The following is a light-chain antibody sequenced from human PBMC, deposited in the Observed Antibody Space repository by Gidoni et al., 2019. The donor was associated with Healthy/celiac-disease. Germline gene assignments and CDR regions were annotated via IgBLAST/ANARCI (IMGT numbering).Light chain of an antibody. Sequence: QSVLTQPPSAPGTPGQRVTISCSGSSSNIGSNTVNWNQQLPGTAPQLLIYSNNQRPSGGPDRFSGSKSGTSASLAISGLQSEDEADYYCAAWDDSLNGPGVFGGGTKLTVL. CDR3: AAWDDSLNGPGV. V-gene: IGLV1-44*01. CDR2: SNN. CDR1: SSNIGSNT. J-gene: IGLJ2*01.